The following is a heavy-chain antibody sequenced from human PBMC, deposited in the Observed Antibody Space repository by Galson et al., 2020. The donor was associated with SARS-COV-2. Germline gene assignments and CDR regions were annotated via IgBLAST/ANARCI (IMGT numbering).Heavy chain of an antibody. V-gene: IGHV4-38-2*02. J-gene: IGHJ2*01. Sequence: GSLRLSCTVSGYSVSTTNYWCWVRQPPWRGLDWIWSVYPSGTTYYYPSLKSLVTISVDTSKNQFSLRLDSVTAADTALYYCARQGVNMIVLVTVPGWCFDLWGRGTLVTDSS. D-gene: IGHD3-22*01. CDR1: GYSVSTTNY. CDR3: ARQGVNMIVLVTVPGWCFDL. CDR2: VYPSGTT.